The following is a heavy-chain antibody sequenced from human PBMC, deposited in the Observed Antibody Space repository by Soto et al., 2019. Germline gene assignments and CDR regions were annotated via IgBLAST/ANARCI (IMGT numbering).Heavy chain of an antibody. D-gene: IGHD6-13*01. CDR2: IDRDDDK. J-gene: IGHJ5*02. V-gene: IGHV2-70*01. CDR1: GFSLSTSGMC. Sequence: GPTLVNPTQTLTLTCTFSGFSLSTSGMCVSWIRQPPGKALEWLALIDRDDDKYYSTSLKTRLTISKDTSKNQVVLTMTNMDPVDTATYYCARILSSSSWFDPWGQGTLVTVSS. CDR3: ARILSSSSWFDP.